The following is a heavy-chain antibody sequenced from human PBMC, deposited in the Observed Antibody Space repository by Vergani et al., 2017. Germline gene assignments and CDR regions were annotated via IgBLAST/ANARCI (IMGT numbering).Heavy chain of an antibody. V-gene: IGHV3-23*01. CDR3: ATPSSGYYQSFDY. CDR1: GFTFSSYA. Sequence: EVQLLESGGGLVQPGGSLRLSCAASGFTFSSYAMSWVRQAPGKGLEWVSAISGSGGSTYYADSVKGRFTTSRDNSKNTLYLQMNSLRAEDTAVYYCATPSSGYYQSFDYWGQGTLVTVSS. J-gene: IGHJ4*02. D-gene: IGHD3-22*01. CDR2: ISGSGGST.